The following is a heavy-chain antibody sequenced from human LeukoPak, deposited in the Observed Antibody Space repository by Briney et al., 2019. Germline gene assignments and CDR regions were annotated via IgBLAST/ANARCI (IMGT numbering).Heavy chain of an antibody. J-gene: IGHJ4*02. CDR3: ARSPGPYQLPTPYYLDY. Sequence: PSETLSLTCIVSGGSIGSYYWSWLRQPAGKGLEWIGRIFTSGSTNYNPSLKSRVTMSVDTSKNQFSLKLTSVTAADTALYYCARSPGPYQLPTPYYLDYWGQGTLVTVSS. CDR2: IFTSGST. V-gene: IGHV4-4*07. CDR1: GGSIGSYY. D-gene: IGHD2-2*01.